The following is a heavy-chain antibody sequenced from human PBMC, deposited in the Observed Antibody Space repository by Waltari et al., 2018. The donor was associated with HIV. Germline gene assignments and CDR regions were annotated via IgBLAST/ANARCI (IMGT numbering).Heavy chain of an antibody. Sequence: EVQLVETGGGLIQPGGSLRLSCAASEFTVSSASMSWVRQAPGKGLEWVSVIYSGGSTYYADSVKGRFTISRDNSKNTLYLQMNSLRAEDTAIYYCARGSEYSGYADAFDIWGQGTMVTVSS. CDR1: EFTVSSAS. D-gene: IGHD5-12*01. CDR2: IYSGGST. V-gene: IGHV3-53*02. J-gene: IGHJ3*02. CDR3: ARGSEYSGYADAFDI.